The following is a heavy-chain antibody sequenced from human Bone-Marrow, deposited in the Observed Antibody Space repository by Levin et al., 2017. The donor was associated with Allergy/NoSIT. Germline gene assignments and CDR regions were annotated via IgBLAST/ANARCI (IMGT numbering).Heavy chain of an antibody. CDR3: AKDGPTVVVVAATLNAFDS. V-gene: IGHV3-23*01. J-gene: IGHJ3*02. Sequence: GESLKISCAASGFTFSSYAMSWVRQAPGKGLEWVSAISGSGGSTYYADSVKGRFTISRDNSKNTLYLQMNSLRAEDTAVYYCAKDGPTVVVVAATLNAFDSWGQGTMVTVSS. CDR1: GFTFSSYA. D-gene: IGHD2-15*01. CDR2: ISGSGGST.